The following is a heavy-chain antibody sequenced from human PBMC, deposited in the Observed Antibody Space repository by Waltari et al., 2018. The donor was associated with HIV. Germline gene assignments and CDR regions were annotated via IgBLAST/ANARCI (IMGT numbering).Heavy chain of an antibody. CDR3: VRGPSCSGGTCYPVFDL. Sequence: QVHLVQSGPEGKKPVASLTISCKASGYDFTSFGVHWWRQAPGQRPEWVAWVNPGNGNTKYSRKLQSRLTVTRDESAETAYMALTSLKFEDTAVFYCVRGPSCSGGTCYPVFDLWGQGTLVIVSS. CDR2: VNPGNGNT. J-gene: IGHJ4*02. CDR1: GYDFTSFG. D-gene: IGHD2-15*01. V-gene: IGHV1-3*01.